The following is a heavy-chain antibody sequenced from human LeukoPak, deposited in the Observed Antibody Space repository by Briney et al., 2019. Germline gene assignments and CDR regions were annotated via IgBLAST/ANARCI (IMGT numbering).Heavy chain of an antibody. Sequence: PSQTLSLTCTVSGGSISSGGYYWSWIRQPPGKGLEWIGYIYHSGSTYYNPSLKSRVTISVDRSKNQFSLKLSSVTAADTAVYYCARAYYYDSSAQADAFDIWGQGTIVTVSS. J-gene: IGHJ3*02. V-gene: IGHV4-30-2*01. CDR2: IYHSGST. CDR1: GGSISSGGYY. CDR3: ARAYYYDSSAQADAFDI. D-gene: IGHD3-22*01.